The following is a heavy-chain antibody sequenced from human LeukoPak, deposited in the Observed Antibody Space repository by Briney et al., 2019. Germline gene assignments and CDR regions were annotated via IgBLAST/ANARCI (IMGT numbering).Heavy chain of an antibody. Sequence: SETLSLTCTVSGGSVSSGSYYWSWIRQPPGKGLEWIGYIYYSGSTNYNPSLKSRDTISVDTSKNQFSLKLSSVTAADTAVYYCARDLYGDSRYYFDYWGQGTLVTVSS. J-gene: IGHJ4*02. CDR2: IYYSGST. D-gene: IGHD4-17*01. CDR3: ARDLYGDSRYYFDY. V-gene: IGHV4-61*01. CDR1: GGSVSSGSYY.